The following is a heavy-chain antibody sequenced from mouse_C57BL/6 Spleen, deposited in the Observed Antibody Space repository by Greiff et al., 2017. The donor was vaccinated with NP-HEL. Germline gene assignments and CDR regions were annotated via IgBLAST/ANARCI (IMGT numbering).Heavy chain of an antibody. J-gene: IGHJ2*01. V-gene: IGHV1-7*01. CDR2: INPSSGYT. CDR1: GYTFTSYW. CDR3: ARGDYGGFNYFDY. Sequence: QVQLKQSGAELAKPGASVKLSCKASGYTFTSYWMHWVKQRPGQGLEWIGYINPSSGYTKYNQKFKDKATLTADKSSSTAYMQLSSLTYEDSAVYYCARGDYGGFNYFDYWGQGTTLTVSS. D-gene: IGHD1-1*01.